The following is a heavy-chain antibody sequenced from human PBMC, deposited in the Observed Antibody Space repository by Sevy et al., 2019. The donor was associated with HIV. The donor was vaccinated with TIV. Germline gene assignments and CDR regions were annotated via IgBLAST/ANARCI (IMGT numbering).Heavy chain of an antibody. J-gene: IGHJ4*02. D-gene: IGHD3-10*01. V-gene: IGHV4-31*03. CDR1: GGSISSGGYY. CDR2: IYYSGST. Sequence: SETLSLTCTVSGGSISSGGYYWSWIRQHSGKGREWIGYIYYSGSTYYNPSLKSRVTISVDTSKNQFSLKLSSVTAADTAVYYCARGGSGYFDYWGQGTLVTVSS. CDR3: ARGGSGYFDY.